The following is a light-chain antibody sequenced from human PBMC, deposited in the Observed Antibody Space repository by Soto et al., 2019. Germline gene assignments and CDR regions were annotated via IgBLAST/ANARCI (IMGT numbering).Light chain of an antibody. CDR1: QSVSSSY. CDR2: GAS. Sequence: EIVLTQSPGTLSLSPGERATLSCRASQSVSSSYLAWYQQKPGQAPRLLIYGASTRATGIPARFSGSGSGTEFTLTISSLQSEDFAVYYCQQYNNWPPPWTFGLGTKVEIK. J-gene: IGKJ1*01. CDR3: QQYNNWPPPWT. V-gene: IGKV3-15*01.